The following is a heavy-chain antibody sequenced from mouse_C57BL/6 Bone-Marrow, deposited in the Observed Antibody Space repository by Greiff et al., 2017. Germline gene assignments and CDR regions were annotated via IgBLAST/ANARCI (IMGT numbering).Heavy chain of an antibody. CDR1: GFTFSSYA. Sequence: EVKLMESGGGLVKPGGSLKLSCAASGFTFSSYAMSWVRQTPEKRLEWVATISDGGSYTYYPDNVKGRFTISRDNAKNNLYLQMSHLKSEDTAMYYCASEGNYSFDYWGQGTTLTVSS. CDR2: ISDGGSYT. J-gene: IGHJ2*01. CDR3: ASEGNYSFDY. D-gene: IGHD2-1*01. V-gene: IGHV5-4*03.